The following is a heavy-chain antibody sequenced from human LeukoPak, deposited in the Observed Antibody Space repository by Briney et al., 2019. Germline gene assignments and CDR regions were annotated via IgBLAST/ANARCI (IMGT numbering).Heavy chain of an antibody. CDR2: ISDSGSGGST. V-gene: IGHV3-23*01. CDR3: AGELRFLEWLLPIDY. CDR1: GFTFSSYA. Sequence: PGGSLRLSCAASGFTFSSYAMSWVRQAPGKGLESVSTISDSGSGGSTYYADSVKGRFTISRDNSKNTLYLQMNSLRAEDTAVYYCAGELRFLEWLLPIDYWGQGTLATVSS. J-gene: IGHJ4*02. D-gene: IGHD3-3*01.